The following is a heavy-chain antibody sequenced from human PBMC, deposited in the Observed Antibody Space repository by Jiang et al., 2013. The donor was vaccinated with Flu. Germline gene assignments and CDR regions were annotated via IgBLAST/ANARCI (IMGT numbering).Heavy chain of an antibody. Sequence: TLSLTCTVSGGSITSRTYYWGWLRQPPGKGLEWIGSFYYTGSTYYNPSLKTRLTISADTSKNQFSLSLNSVTATDTAVYYCATSPTGDCTGGGCYIDYWGQGTLVTVSS. CDR1: GGSITSRTYY. CDR2: FYYTGST. D-gene: IGHD2-8*02. CDR3: ATSPTGDCTGGGCYIDY. V-gene: IGHV4-39*01. J-gene: IGHJ4*02.